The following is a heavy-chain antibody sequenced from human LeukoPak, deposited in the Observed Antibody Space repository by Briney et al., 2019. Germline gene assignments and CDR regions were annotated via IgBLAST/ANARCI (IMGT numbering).Heavy chain of an antibody. Sequence: SETLSLTCTVSGGSISSYYWSWIRQPPGKGLEWIGYIYTSGSTNYNPSLKSRVTISVDTSKNQFSLKLSSVTAADTAVYHCARGYCSSTSCYIDYWGQGTLVTVSS. CDR1: GGSISSYY. J-gene: IGHJ4*02. CDR3: ARGYCSSTSCYIDY. V-gene: IGHV4-4*09. CDR2: IYTSGST. D-gene: IGHD2-2*02.